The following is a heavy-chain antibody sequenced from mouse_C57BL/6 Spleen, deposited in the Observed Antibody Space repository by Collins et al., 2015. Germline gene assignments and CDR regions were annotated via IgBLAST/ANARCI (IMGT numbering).Heavy chain of an antibody. Sequence: EVQLQQSGPELVKPGGSVKISCKASGYTFTDYYMNWVKQSHGKSLEWIGDINPNNGGTSYNQKFKGKATLTVDKSSSTAYMELRSLTFEDSAVYYCARDYYGSSWYFDVWGTGTTVTVSS. CDR3: ARDYYGSSWYFDV. CDR1: GYTFTDYY. J-gene: IGHJ1*03. V-gene: IGHV1-26*01. CDR2: INPNNGGT. D-gene: IGHD1-1*01.